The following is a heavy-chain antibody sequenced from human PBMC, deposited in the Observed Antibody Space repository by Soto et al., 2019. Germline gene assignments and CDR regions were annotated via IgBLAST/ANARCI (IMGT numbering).Heavy chain of an antibody. Sequence: PSETLSLTCAVYGGSFSGYYWSWIRQPPGKGLEWIGEINHSGSTNYNPSLKSRVTISVDTSKNQFSLKLSSVTAADTAVYYCAKDDVFGRYYVYSYIDYWGQGTLVTVSS. CDR2: INHSGST. V-gene: IGHV4-34*01. J-gene: IGHJ4*02. CDR1: GGSFSGYY. CDR3: AKDDVFGRYYVYSYIDY. D-gene: IGHD5-18*01.